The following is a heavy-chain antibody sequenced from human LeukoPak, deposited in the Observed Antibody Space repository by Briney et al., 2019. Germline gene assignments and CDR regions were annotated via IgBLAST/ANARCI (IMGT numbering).Heavy chain of an antibody. CDR2: IIPILGIA. Sequence: SVKVSCKASGGTFSSYAISWVRQAPGQGLEWMGRIIPILGIANYAQKFQGRVTITADKSTSTAYMELSSLRSEDTAVYYCARDRRPFTTGRPITHAFDIWGQGTMVTVSS. D-gene: IGHD1-1*01. CDR3: ARDRRPFTTGRPITHAFDI. J-gene: IGHJ3*02. V-gene: IGHV1-69*04. CDR1: GGTFSSYA.